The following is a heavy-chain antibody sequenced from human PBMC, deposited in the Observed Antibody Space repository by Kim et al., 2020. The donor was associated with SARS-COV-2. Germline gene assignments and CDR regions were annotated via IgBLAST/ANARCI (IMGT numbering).Heavy chain of an antibody. CDR2: ISSGDCFI. V-gene: IGHV3-21*01. D-gene: IGHD3-16*01. Sequence: GGSLRLSCTASGLTFSSYTMNWVRQAPGKGLEWVSSISSGDCFIYYGDSMQGRFTVSRDNAKNSVYLQMNSLGAADTAIYYCATEGVKQTFQYWGQGTLVAVAS. J-gene: IGHJ4*02. CDR1: GLTFSSYT. CDR3: ATEGVKQTFQY.